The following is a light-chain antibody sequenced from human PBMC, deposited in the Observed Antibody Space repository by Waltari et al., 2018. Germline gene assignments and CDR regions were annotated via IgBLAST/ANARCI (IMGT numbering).Light chain of an antibody. J-gene: IGLJ2*01. V-gene: IGLV2-14*03. CDR2: DLT. CDR1: SDAIGAYSY. CDR3: SAYTSRGTLK. Sequence: QSALTQPASVSGSPGPSITISCTGTSDAIGAYSYVTWYHQRPGKVPNLIIYDLTERPSGVSNRFSGSKSGSTASLTVSGLQAEDEGLFYCSAYTSRGTLKFGGGTRVTVL.